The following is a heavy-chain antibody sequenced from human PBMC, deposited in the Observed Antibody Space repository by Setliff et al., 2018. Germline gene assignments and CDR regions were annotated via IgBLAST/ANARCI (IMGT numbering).Heavy chain of an antibody. CDR2: SNHGGST. D-gene: IGHD3-10*01. J-gene: IGHJ4*02. CDR3: ARVPWGLSQGVFYFEH. V-gene: IGHV4-34*01. CDR1: GESFSNNY. Sequence: SETLSLTCSVYGESFSNNYWSWIRQTPGKGLEWIGESNHGGSTSYHPSLKSRLTMSVDTSKNQFSLKLSSVTAADTAVYYCARVPWGLSQGVFYFEHWGQGTLVTVSS.